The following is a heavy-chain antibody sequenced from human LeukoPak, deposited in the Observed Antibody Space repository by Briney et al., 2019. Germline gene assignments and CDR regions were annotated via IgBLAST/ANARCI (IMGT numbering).Heavy chain of an antibody. CDR3: ARGQPLYSSGRYVNY. Sequence: SETLSLTCAVYGGSFSGYYWSWIRQPPGKGLEWIGEINQSGSTNYNPSLKSRVTISVDTSKNQFSLKLSSVTAADTAVYYCARGQPLYSSGRYVNYWGQGTLVTVSS. CDR1: GGSFSGYY. V-gene: IGHV4-34*01. CDR2: INQSGST. J-gene: IGHJ4*02. D-gene: IGHD6-19*01.